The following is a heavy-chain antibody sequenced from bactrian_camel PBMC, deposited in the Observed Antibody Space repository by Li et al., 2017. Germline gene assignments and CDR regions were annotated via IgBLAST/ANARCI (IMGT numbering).Heavy chain of an antibody. Sequence: HVQLVESGGGSVQAGGSLRLSCAASGYPANKYYLAWFRQAPGKEREGVAAVASLDLGTYYADSVKGRFTISKDNAKNTLYLQMNSLKPEDTAMHYCAADRYLSDYCSGDFGFWGQGTQVTVS. CDR3: AADRYLSDYCSGDFGF. CDR2: VASLDLGT. CDR1: GYPANKYY. D-gene: IGHD4*01. V-gene: IGHV3S63*01. J-gene: IGHJ6*01.